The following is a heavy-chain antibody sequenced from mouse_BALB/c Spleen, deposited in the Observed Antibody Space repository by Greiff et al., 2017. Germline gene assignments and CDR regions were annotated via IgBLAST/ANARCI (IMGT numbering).Heavy chain of an antibody. V-gene: IGHV1S29*02. CDR2: IYPYNGGT. J-gene: IGHJ4*01. Sequence: DVQLVESGPELVKPGASVKISCKASGYTFTDYNMHWVKQSHGKSLEWIGYIYPYNGGTGYNQKFKSKATLTVDNSSSTAYMELRSLTSEDSAVYYCARWLRRGYYAMDYWGQGTSVTVSS. CDR1: GYTFTDYN. CDR3: ARWLRRGYYAMDY. D-gene: IGHD2-2*01.